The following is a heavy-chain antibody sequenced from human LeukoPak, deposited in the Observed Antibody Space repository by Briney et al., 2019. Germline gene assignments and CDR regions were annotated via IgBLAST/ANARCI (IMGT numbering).Heavy chain of an antibody. CDR2: IYYSGNT. D-gene: IGHD5-12*01. CDR3: AREVIQSGFFDY. Sequence: PSETRSLTCTVSGGSISPYFWSWIRQPPGKVLEWIGFIYYSGNTNYNPSLKSRVTTSVDTSKDQFSLKLTSVTAADTAVYYCAREVIQSGFFDYWGQGTLVTVSS. V-gene: IGHV4-59*01. J-gene: IGHJ4*02. CDR1: GGSISPYF.